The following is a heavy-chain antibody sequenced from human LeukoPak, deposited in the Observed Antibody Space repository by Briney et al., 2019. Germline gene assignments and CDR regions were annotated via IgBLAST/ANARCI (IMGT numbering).Heavy chain of an antibody. D-gene: IGHD2-2*02. J-gene: IGHJ5*02. CDR3: ARDGVVPAAISVTAPTDNWFDP. Sequence: ASVKVSCKASGYTFTSYGISWVRQAPGQGLEWMGWISAYNGNTSYAQKLQGRVTMTTDTSTSTAYMELRSLRSDDTAVYYCARDGVVPAAISVTAPTDNWFDPWGQGTLVTVSS. CDR1: GYTFTSYG. CDR2: ISAYNGNT. V-gene: IGHV1-18*01.